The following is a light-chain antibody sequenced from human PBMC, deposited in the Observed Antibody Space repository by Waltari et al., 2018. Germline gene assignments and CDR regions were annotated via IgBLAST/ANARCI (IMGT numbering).Light chain of an antibody. J-gene: IGKJ1*01. CDR1: QGINNE. CDR2: GAS. CDR3: QQDHNPPWT. Sequence: DIQMTQSPSSLSASVGDRVTVTCRASQGINNELSWYLQKPGKAPRLVIYGASTLQPGVSSRFSGSGSGTGFTLTISSLQPEDAATYYCQQDHNPPWTFGQGTTVEIK. V-gene: IGKV1-27*01.